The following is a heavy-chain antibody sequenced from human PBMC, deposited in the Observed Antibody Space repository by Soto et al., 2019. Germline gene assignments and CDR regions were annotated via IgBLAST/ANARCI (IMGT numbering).Heavy chain of an antibody. V-gene: IGHV1-3*05. CDR2: INPGNGDT. CDR1: GYTFISYA. CDR3: AAGGGGSRY. Sequence: QVQLVQSGAEEKKSGASVKVSCKASGYTFISYAMHWVRQAPGQSLEWMGWINPGNGDTKYSQTLQGRVTLTRDTSANTAYMELTSLNSADTAVYYGAAGGGGSRYWGQGTLVTVSS. J-gene: IGHJ4*02. D-gene: IGHD2-15*01.